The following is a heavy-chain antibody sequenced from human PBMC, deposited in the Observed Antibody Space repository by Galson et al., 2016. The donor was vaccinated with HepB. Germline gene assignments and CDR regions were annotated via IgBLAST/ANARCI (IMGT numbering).Heavy chain of an antibody. D-gene: IGHD2-2*01. CDR1: GFTFSSYA. CDR2: ISSNGAST. J-gene: IGHJ6*02. V-gene: IGHV3-64*02. CDR3: ARSLTLYCISTTCYGNYYGMDV. Sequence: SLRLSCAASGFTFSSYAMHWIRQAPGKGLEYVSAISSNGASTYYADSVKGRFTISRDNSKNTLYLQMGSLRAEDMAVYYCARSLTLYCISTTCYGNYYGMDVWGQGTTVTVSS.